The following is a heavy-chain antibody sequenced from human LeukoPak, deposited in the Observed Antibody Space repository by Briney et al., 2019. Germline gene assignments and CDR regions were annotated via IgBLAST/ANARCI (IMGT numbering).Heavy chain of an antibody. CDR2: ISNSGTGA. D-gene: IGHD2-2*01. Sequence: PGGSLRLSCAGSGFTFSDYAMGWARQAPGKGLEWVSVISNSGTGAMYADSVKGRFTISRDTSQSTLYLQMNSLRVKDTAIYYCARDRVGSSTWYDFWGQGTLVTVSS. J-gene: IGHJ5*01. CDR1: GFTFSDYA. CDR3: ARDRVGSSTWYDF. V-gene: IGHV3-23*01.